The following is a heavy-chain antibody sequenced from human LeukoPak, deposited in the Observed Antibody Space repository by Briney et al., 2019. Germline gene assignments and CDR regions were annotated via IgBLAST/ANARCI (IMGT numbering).Heavy chain of an antibody. Sequence: SETLSLTCNVSGGSISTYYWSWIRQPPGKGLEWIGYIYYSGSTNYNPSLKSRVTISVDTSKNQFSLKLSSVTAADTAVYYCASRYSGSRGYYYGMDVWGQGTTVTVSS. V-gene: IGHV4-59*08. D-gene: IGHD5-18*01. CDR2: IYYSGST. CDR1: GGSISTYY. J-gene: IGHJ6*02. CDR3: ASRYSGSRGYYYGMDV.